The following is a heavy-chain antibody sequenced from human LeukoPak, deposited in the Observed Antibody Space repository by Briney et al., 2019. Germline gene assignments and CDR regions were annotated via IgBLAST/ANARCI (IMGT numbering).Heavy chain of an antibody. CDR2: IYHSGST. CDR3: ARELTTAGFQDH. D-gene: IGHD6-13*01. V-gene: IGHV4-4*02. J-gene: IGHJ4*02. Sequence: SETLSLTCAVSGGSISSSNWWCLVRPPPGKVVEWIGEIYHSGSTNYNPSLKSRVTISVDKSKNQFSLKLSSVTAGDTAVYYCARELTTAGFQDHGGEGTRLTVSS. CDR1: GGSISSSNW.